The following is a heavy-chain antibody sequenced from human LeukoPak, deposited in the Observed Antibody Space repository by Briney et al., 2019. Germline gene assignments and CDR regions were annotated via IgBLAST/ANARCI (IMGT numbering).Heavy chain of an antibody. D-gene: IGHD6-19*01. CDR1: GVTLSNYA. Sequence: GGSLRLSCVASGVTLSNYAMSWVRQAPGKGLEWVSAISGSGGSTYYADSVKGRFTISRDNSKNTLYLQMNSLRAEDTAVYYCAKGTGSSGWYLYYFDYWGQGTLVTVSS. CDR3: AKGTGSSGWYLYYFDY. V-gene: IGHV3-23*01. CDR2: ISGSGGST. J-gene: IGHJ4*02.